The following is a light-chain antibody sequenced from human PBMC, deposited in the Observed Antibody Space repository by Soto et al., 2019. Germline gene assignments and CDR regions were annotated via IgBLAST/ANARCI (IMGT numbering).Light chain of an antibody. V-gene: IGLV2-14*01. Sequence: QSALTQPASVSGSPGQSITISCTGTSSDVGAYNYVSWYQQHPGKAPKLMIYDVSNRPSGVSNRFSGSKSGNTASLTISGLQAEDEADYYCSSYASSSPPVVFGTGTQLTVL. CDR2: DVS. CDR1: SSDVGAYNY. CDR3: SSYASSSPPVV. J-gene: IGLJ1*01.